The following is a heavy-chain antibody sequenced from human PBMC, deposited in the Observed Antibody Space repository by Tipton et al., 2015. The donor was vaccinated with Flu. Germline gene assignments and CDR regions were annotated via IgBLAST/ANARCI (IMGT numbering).Heavy chain of an antibody. J-gene: IGHJ3*02. D-gene: IGHD3-10*01. Sequence: TLSLTCTVSGGSISTSNYYWDWIRQPPGKGLEWIGNIYYSGTTSYNPSLQSRVTISIYTSNNQFSLKLSSVTAADTAVYYCARNLGGGAFDSWGQGTRVTVSS. CDR2: IYYSGTT. V-gene: IGHV4-39*07. CDR1: GGSISTSNYY. CDR3: ARNLGGGAFDS.